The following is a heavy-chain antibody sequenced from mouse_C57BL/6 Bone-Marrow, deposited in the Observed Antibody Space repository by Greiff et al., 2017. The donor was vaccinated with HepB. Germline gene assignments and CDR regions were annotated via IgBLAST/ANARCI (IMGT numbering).Heavy chain of an antibody. Sequence: EVHLVESGGGLVQPGESLKLSCESNEYEFPSHDMSWVRKTPEERLELVAAINSDGGSTYYPDNMERRVIISRDNTKKTLYLQRSRLRSEDTALYYSARHGIAMDYWGQGTSVTVSS. CDR1: EYEFPSHD. CDR3: ARHGIAMDY. V-gene: IGHV5-2*01. J-gene: IGHJ4*01. CDR2: INSDGGST. D-gene: IGHD4-1*01.